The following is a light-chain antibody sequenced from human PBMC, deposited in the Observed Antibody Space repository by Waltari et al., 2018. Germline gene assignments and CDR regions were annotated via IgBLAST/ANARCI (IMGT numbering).Light chain of an antibody. CDR3: AAWDDSLRGHWV. CDR2: RND. J-gene: IGLJ3*02. V-gene: IGLV1-44*01. CDR1: SSNIGTNV. Sequence: QSVLTQPPSASATPGQGVIISCSGSSSNIGTNVVNWYQQLPGKAPKLLIYRNDQRPSGVPARFSGSKSGTSASLAINGLQSEDEADYYCAAWDDSLRGHWVFGGGTKVTVL.